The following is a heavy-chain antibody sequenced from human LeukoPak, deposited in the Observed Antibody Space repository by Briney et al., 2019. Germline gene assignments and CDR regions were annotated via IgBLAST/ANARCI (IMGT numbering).Heavy chain of an antibody. V-gene: IGHV3-48*04. J-gene: IGHJ4*02. CDR1: GFTFSDYS. Sequence: GGSLRLSCAASGFTFSDYSVHWVRQAPGKGLEWVSYIRSTSNTIYYADSVKGRFTISRDSAKNSLYLQMNSLRAEDTAVYYCARDFGRWFIDYWGQGTLVTVSS. CDR3: ARDFGRWFIDY. CDR2: IRSTSNTI. D-gene: IGHD4-23*01.